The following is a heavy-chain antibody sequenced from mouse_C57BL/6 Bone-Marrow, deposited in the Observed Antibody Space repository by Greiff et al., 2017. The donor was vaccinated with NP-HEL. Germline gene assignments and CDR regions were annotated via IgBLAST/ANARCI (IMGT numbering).Heavy chain of an antibody. CDR2: LDPSDSST. Sequence: VQLQQPGAELVKPGASVKLSCKASGYTFTSYWMPWVKQRPGQGLEWIGKLDPSDSSTNYNQKFKGKATLTVDTSSSTAYMQLSSLTSEDSAVYYCAKDYYGSSVWFAYWGQGTLVTVSA. CDR1: GYTFTSYW. CDR3: AKDYYGSSVWFAY. V-gene: IGHV1-50*01. D-gene: IGHD1-1*01. J-gene: IGHJ3*01.